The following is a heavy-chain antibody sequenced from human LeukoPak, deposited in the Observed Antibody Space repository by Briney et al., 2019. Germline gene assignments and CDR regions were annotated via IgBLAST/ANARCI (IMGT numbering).Heavy chain of an antibody. CDR3: ALLRLRFGQAPIDY. V-gene: IGHV4-39*07. D-gene: IGHD5-12*01. J-gene: IGHJ4*02. CDR1: GGSISSDSYY. CDR2: INHSGST. Sequence: SETLSLTCTVSGGSISSDSYYWSWIRQPPGKGLEWIGEINHSGSTNYNPSLKSRVTISVDTSKNQFSLKLSSVTAADTAVYYCALLRLRFGQAPIDYWGQGTLVTVSS.